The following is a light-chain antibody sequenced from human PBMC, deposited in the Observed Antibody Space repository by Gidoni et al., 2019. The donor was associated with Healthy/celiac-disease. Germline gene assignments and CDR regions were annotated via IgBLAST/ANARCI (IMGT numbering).Light chain of an antibody. J-gene: IGLJ2*01. CDR1: SSDVGGYTY. CDR2: DAS. CDR3: CSYAGSYTWV. Sequence: QSALTQPRPVSGSPGQSVTISCTGTSSDVGGYTYVSWYQQHPGTAPKLMIYDASKRPSGVPDRFSGYKSGNTASMTISGLQAEDEADYYCCSYAGSYTWVFGGGTKLTVL. V-gene: IGLV2-11*01.